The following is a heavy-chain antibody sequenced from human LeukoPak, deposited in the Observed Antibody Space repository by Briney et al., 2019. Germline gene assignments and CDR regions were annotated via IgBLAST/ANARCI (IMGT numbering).Heavy chain of an antibody. J-gene: IGHJ4*02. V-gene: IGHV3-23*01. CDR3: AKEGRLTVAAVVVENYFDY. CDR1: GFTFSRSA. Sequence: GGSLRLSCVGSGFTFSRSAMSWVRLAPGKGLEWVSGISGSGGDTYYTDSVKGRFTISRDNAGTTVSLQMNRLTTDDTAVYFCAKEGRLTVAAVVVENYFDYWGQGTPVIVSA. D-gene: IGHD3-22*01. CDR2: ISGSGGDT.